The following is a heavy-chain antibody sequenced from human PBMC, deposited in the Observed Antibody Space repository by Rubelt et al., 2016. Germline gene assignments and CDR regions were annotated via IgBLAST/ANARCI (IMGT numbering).Heavy chain of an antibody. CDR2: INPNSGGT. CDR3: AQGGVYGMDV. V-gene: IGHV1-2*06. CDR1: GYRFTGPY. D-gene: IGHD2-8*02. Sequence: QVQLVQSGAEVKKPGASVKVSCKAPGYRFTGPYMHWVRQAPGQGLEWMGRINPNSGGTNHAQKFQGRVTMTRDTAISMAYVELRRVRAGDTAVDYGAQGGVYGMDVWGRGTTVSVAS. J-gene: IGHJ6*02.